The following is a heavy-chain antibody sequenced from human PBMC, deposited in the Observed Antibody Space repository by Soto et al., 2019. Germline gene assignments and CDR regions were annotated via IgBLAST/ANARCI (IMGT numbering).Heavy chain of an antibody. D-gene: IGHD2-2*01. CDR3: VRAMPGMDV. Sequence: QVQLVESGGGVVQPGRSLRLSCAGSGFTLSDFAMHWVRQAPGKGLEWVALISNDGGYQHYGDSVRGRFTISRDNSKHMLYLQMTSLRVEDTAVYYCVRAMPGMDVWGQGTTVTVSS. J-gene: IGHJ6*02. CDR1: GFTLSDFA. CDR2: ISNDGGYQ. V-gene: IGHV3-30-3*01.